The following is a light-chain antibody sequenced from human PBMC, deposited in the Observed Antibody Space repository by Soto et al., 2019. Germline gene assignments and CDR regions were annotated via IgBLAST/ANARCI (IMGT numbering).Light chain of an antibody. CDR1: SCDVGGYNY. V-gene: IGLV2-14*01. Sequence: QSALTQPASVSGSPGQSITISCTGTSCDVGGYNYVSWYQQHPGKAPKLMIYEVSNRPSGVSNRFSGPKSGNTASLTISGLQAEDEAHYYCSSYTSRSPWLFGGGTQLTVL. CDR3: SSYTSRSPWL. CDR2: EVS. J-gene: IGLJ3*02.